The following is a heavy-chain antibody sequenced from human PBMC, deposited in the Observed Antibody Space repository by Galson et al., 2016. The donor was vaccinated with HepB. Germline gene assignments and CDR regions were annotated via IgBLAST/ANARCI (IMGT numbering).Heavy chain of an antibody. J-gene: IGHJ4*02. CDR1: GGSISTSGYY. CDR3: ARQSVILYYFDS. Sequence: SETLSLTCSVTGGSISTSGYYWTWIRQPPGKGLEWIGNIYYSGSTYYNPSLKSRVTISVDTSKDQFSLKLSAVTAADTAVYFCARQSVILYYFDSWGQGTLVTVSS. V-gene: IGHV4-39*01. CDR2: IYYSGST.